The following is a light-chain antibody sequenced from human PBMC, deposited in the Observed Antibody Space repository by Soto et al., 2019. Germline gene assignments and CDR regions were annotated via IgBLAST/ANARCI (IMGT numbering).Light chain of an antibody. V-gene: IGLV1-40*01. CDR3: QSYDNSLSGPYV. J-gene: IGLJ1*01. CDR2: VNN. Sequence: QSVLTQPPSVSGAPGQRVTISCTGSSSNIGAGYDVHWYQQLPGTAPKPLIYVNNARPSGVPDRFSGSKSGTSASLAITGLQAEDEADYYCQSYDNSLSGPYVFGTGTKVTVL. CDR1: SSNIGAGYD.